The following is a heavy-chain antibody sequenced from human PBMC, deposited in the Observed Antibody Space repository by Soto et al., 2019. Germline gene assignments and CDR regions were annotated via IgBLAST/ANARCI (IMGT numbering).Heavy chain of an antibody. CDR3: AKTPDVGSGWYVSTLDDYYGMDV. CDR2: ISYDGSNK. J-gene: IGHJ6*02. V-gene: IGHV3-30*18. D-gene: IGHD6-19*01. Sequence: QVQLVESGGGVVQPGRSLRLSCAASGFTFSSYGMHWVRQAPGKGLEWVAVISYDGSNKYYADSVKGRFTISRDNSKNTLYLQMKSLRAEDTAVYYCAKTPDVGSGWYVSTLDDYYGMDVWGQGTTVTVSS. CDR1: GFTFSSYG.